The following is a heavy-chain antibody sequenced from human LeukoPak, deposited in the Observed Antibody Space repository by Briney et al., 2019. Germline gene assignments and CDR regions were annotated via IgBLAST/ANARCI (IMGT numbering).Heavy chain of an antibody. CDR1: GFTFDDYA. J-gene: IGHJ4*02. D-gene: IGHD3-10*01. CDR2: ISGDGGST. Sequence: GGSLRLSCAASGFTFDDYAMHWVRQAPGKGLEWVSLISGDGGSTYYADSVKGRFTISRDNSKNSLYLQMNSLRTEDTALYYCAKDPTRITMVRGVEKLDYWGQGTLVTVSS. V-gene: IGHV3-43*02. CDR3: AKDPTRITMVRGVEKLDY.